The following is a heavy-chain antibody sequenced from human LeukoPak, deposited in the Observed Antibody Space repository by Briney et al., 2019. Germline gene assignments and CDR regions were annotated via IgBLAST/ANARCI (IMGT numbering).Heavy chain of an antibody. Sequence: GWSLRLSCAASGFTFSSYGMHWVRQAPGKGLEWVAVIWYDGSNKYYADSVKGRFTISRDNSKNTLYLQMNSLRAEDTAVYYCARRGQLWSDYYYYGMDVWGQGTTVTVSS. CDR3: ARRGQLWSDYYYYGMDV. J-gene: IGHJ6*02. D-gene: IGHD5-18*01. CDR2: IWYDGSNK. CDR1: GFTFSSYG. V-gene: IGHV3-33*01.